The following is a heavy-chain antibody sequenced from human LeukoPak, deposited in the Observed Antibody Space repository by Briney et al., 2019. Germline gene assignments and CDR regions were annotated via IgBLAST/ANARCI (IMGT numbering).Heavy chain of an antibody. CDR3: ARGETILNWFDP. V-gene: IGHV1-18*01. D-gene: IGHD1-1*01. CDR2: ISAYNGNI. Sequence: ASVRVSCKASGYTFTTYGISWVRQAPGQGLEWMGWISAYNGNINYAQKLQGRVTMTTDTSTSTAYMEMRSLRSDDTAVYYCARGETILNWFDPWGQGTLVTVSS. J-gene: IGHJ5*02. CDR1: GYTFTTYG.